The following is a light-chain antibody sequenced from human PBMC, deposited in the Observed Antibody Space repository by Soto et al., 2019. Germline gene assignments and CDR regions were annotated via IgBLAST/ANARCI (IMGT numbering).Light chain of an antibody. V-gene: IGKV3-20*01. CDR3: QHYGSSPWT. J-gene: IGKJ1*01. CDR2: GAS. Sequence: ETVLTQSPGTLSLSPGDRATLSCRASQSVSSSYLAWYQQKPGQAPRLLIYGASSRATGIPDRFSGSGSGTHFTLTISRLEPEDFAVYYCQHYGSSPWTFGQGTKVDIK. CDR1: QSVSSSY.